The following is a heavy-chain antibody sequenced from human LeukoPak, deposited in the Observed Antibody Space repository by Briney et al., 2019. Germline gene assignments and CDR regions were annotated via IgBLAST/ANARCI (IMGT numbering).Heavy chain of an antibody. CDR2: ISYDGNKK. Sequence: GGSLRLSCAASGFTFSSYGMHWVRQAPGKGLEWVALISYDGNKKDFADSVKGRFTISRDNSMDTLYLQMNSLRTEDTAVYYCAKMGKRWLQSYWYFDLWGRGTLVTVSS. D-gene: IGHD5-24*01. J-gene: IGHJ2*01. CDR1: GFTFSSYG. CDR3: AKMGKRWLQSYWYFDL. V-gene: IGHV3-30*18.